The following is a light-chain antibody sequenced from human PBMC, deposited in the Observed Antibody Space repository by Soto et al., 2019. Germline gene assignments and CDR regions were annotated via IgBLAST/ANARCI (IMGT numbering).Light chain of an antibody. Sequence: QSALTQPASLSGSPGQSITISCTGTTSDVGGSRFVSWYQQYPGKAPKLMIYEVTYRPSGVSDRFSGSKSGNTASLTISGLQAEDEADYYCSSYTLSSTVVFGGGTKVTVL. CDR3: SSYTLSSTVV. CDR1: TSDVGGSRF. CDR2: EVT. V-gene: IGLV2-14*01. J-gene: IGLJ2*01.